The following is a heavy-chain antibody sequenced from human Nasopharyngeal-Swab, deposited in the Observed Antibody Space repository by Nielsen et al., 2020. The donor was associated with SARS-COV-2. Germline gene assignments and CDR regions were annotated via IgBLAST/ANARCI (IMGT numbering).Heavy chain of an antibody. CDR3: ASGSPINVVPAARHPRQFDY. Sequence: SLKISCAASGFTFDDYAMHWVRQAPGKGLEWVSGISWNSGSIGYADSVKGRFTISRDNSKNTLYLQMNSLRAEDTAVYYCASGSPINVVPAARHPRQFDYWGQGTLVTVSS. V-gene: IGHV3-9*01. CDR2: ISWNSGSI. CDR1: GFTFDDYA. D-gene: IGHD2-2*01. J-gene: IGHJ4*02.